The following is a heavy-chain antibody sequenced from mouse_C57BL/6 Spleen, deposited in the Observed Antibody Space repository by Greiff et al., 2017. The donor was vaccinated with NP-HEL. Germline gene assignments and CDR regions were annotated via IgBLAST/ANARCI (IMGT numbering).Heavy chain of an antibody. CDR1: GYTFTDYE. Sequence: QVQLKESGAELVRPGASVTLSCKASGYTFTDYEMHWVKQTPVHGLEWIGAIDPETGGTAYNQKFKGKAILTADKSSSTAYMELRSLTSEDSAVYYCTRWREDGYLVDYWGQGTSVTVSS. D-gene: IGHD2-3*01. V-gene: IGHV1-15*01. CDR2: IDPETGGT. CDR3: TRWREDGYLVDY. J-gene: IGHJ4*01.